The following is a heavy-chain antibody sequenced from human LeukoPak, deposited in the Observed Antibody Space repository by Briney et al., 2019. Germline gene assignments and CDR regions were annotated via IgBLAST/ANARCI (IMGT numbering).Heavy chain of an antibody. Sequence: ASVKVSCKASGYTFTGYYMHWVRQAPGQGLEWMGWINPNSGGTNYAQKFQGRVTMTRDTSISTAYMELSRLSSDDTAVYYCVRVERWIQLGGAFDIWGQGTMVTVSS. CDR2: INPNSGGT. D-gene: IGHD5-24*01. CDR1: GYTFTGYY. V-gene: IGHV1-2*02. J-gene: IGHJ3*02. CDR3: VRVERWIQLGGAFDI.